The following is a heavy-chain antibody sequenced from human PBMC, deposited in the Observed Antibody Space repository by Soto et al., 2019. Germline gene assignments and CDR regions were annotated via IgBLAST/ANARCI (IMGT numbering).Heavy chain of an antibody. CDR1: GFTFSSYS. CDR2: ISSSRSTI. J-gene: IGHJ5*02. D-gene: IGHD4-4*01. V-gene: IGHV3-48*02. Sequence: HPGGSLRLACAASGFTFSSYSMNWVRQAPGKRLEWVSYISSSRSTIYYAGSVKGRFTICRDNAKNSLYLQMNSLRDEDTAVYYCSREGRNLNCFDHWGQGTLVTVSS. CDR3: SREGRNLNCFDH.